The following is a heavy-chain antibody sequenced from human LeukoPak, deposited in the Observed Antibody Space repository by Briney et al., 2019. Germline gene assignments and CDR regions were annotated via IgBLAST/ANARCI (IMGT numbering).Heavy chain of an antibody. CDR3: ARAGGNSHLDY. CDR1: GYTFTIYY. CDR2: INPSGGRT. D-gene: IGHD4-23*01. J-gene: IGHJ4*02. V-gene: IGHV1-46*01. Sequence: GAAVTVSFKASGYTFTIYYLHWLRQAPGQGLELMGMINPSGGRTSYAQKFQGRVTMTSDTSTSTVYMELSSLRTEQRAVYYCARAGGNSHLDYWGEGNLGTVSS.